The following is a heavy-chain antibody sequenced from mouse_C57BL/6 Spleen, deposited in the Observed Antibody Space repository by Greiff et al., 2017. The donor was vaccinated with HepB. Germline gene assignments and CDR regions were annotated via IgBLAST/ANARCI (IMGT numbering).Heavy chain of an antibody. D-gene: IGHD1-1*01. CDR1: GYTFTSYW. CDR2: IYPSDSET. V-gene: IGHV1-61*01. Sequence: QVQLKQPGAELVRPGSSVKLSCKASGYTFTSYWMDWVKQRPGQGLEWIGNIYPSDSETHYNQKFKDKATLTVDKSSSTAYMQLSSLTSEDSAVYYCARGAYYYGSSYNWYFDVWGTGTTVTVSS. CDR3: ARGAYYYGSSYNWYFDV. J-gene: IGHJ1*03.